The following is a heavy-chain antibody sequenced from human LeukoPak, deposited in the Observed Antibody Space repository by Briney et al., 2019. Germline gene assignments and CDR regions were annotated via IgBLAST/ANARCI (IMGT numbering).Heavy chain of an antibody. J-gene: IGHJ4*02. CDR3: ARVGYYDSSGF. Sequence: PGGSLRLSCAASGFTFSSYEMNWVRQAPGKGLEWVSYISVGGSTIYYADSVKGRFTISRDNAENSLYLQMNSLRAEDTAVYYCARVGYYDSSGFWGQGTLVTVSS. CDR1: GFTFSSYE. D-gene: IGHD3-22*01. V-gene: IGHV3-48*03. CDR2: ISVGGSTI.